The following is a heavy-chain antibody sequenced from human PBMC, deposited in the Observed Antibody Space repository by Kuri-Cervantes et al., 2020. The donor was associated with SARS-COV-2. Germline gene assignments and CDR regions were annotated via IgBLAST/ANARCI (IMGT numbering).Heavy chain of an antibody. D-gene: IGHD3-22*01. CDR2: ISGSGGST. J-gene: IGHJ4*02. CDR3: ARDDSSGYYSFDY. Sequence: GGSLRLSCAASGFTFSDHYMDWVRQAPGKGLEWVSAISGSGGSTYYADSVKGRFTISRDNSKNMLYLQMNSLRAEDTAVYYCARDDSSGYYSFDYWGQGTLVTVSS. V-gene: IGHV3-23*01. CDR1: GFTFSDHY.